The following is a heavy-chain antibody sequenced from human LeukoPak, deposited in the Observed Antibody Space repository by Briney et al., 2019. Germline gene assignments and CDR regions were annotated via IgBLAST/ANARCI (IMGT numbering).Heavy chain of an antibody. CDR3: ARAKIGVTIFGVVRVGWDPIDY. CDR2: INPSGGST. D-gene: IGHD3-3*01. Sequence: ASVKVSCKASGYTFTSYYMHWVRQAPGQGLEWMGIINPSGGSTSYAQKFQGRVTMTRDTSTSTVYMELSSLRSEDTAVYYCARAKIGVTIFGVVRVGWDPIDYWGQGTLVTVSS. V-gene: IGHV1-46*01. CDR1: GYTFTSYY. J-gene: IGHJ4*02.